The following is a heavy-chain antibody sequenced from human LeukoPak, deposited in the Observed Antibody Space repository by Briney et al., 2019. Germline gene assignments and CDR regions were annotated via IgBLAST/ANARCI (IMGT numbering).Heavy chain of an antibody. CDR1: GGSISSYY. V-gene: IGHV4-59*01. CDR3: ARDFGDVVPAAWHWFDP. D-gene: IGHD2-2*01. J-gene: IGHJ5*02. Sequence: SETLSLTCTVSGGSISSYYWSWIRQPPGKGLEWIGYICYSGSTNYNPSLKSRVTISVDTSKNQFSLKLSSVTAADTAVYYCARDFGDVVPAAWHWFDPWGQGTLVTVSS. CDR2: ICYSGST.